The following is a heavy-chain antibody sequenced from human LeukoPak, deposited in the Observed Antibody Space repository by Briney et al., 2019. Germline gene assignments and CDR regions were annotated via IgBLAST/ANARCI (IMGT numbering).Heavy chain of an antibody. CDR2: IYYGGTT. J-gene: IGHJ5*02. Sequence: SQTLSLTCTVSGGSISSGGYYWSWIRQPPGKGLEYIGFIYYGGTTKYSPSLKSRATISADTSKDQFSLMLTSVTAADTAVYYCARGRYYYDSSGYYYDNWFDPWGHGTLVTVSS. V-gene: IGHV4-61*08. CDR3: ARGRYYYDSSGYYYDNWFDP. CDR1: GGSISSGGYY. D-gene: IGHD3-22*01.